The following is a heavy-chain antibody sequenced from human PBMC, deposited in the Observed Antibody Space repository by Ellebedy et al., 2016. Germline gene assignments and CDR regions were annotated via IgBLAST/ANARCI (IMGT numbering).Heavy chain of an antibody. V-gene: IGHV3-13*04. J-gene: IGHJ2*01. D-gene: IGHD1-26*01. CDR2: IGTAGDT. CDR1: GSTFSSYD. Sequence: GESLKISXVASGSTFSSYDMHWVRQATGKGLEWVSAIGTAGDTYYAGSVKGRFTISRENDKNSLYLQMNSLTAGDTAVYYCARGGSMGATGYFDLWGRGTLVTVSS. CDR3: ARGGSMGATGYFDL.